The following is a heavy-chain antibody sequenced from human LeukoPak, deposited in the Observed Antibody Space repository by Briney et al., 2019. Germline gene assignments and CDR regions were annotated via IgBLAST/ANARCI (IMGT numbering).Heavy chain of an antibody. J-gene: IGHJ4*01. CDR1: GYTFTGYY. CDR3: ASGDNYDRSDPFYFDC. CDR2: INPNSGGT. D-gene: IGHD3-22*01. V-gene: IGHV1-2*02. Sequence: ASVCDSCKASGYTFTGYYMHWVRQAPGQGLEWMGWINPNSGGTNYAQKFQGRVPMTRDTSISTAYMELRRLRSDDTAVYYCASGDNYDRSDPFYFDCCGQRSLVSVSP.